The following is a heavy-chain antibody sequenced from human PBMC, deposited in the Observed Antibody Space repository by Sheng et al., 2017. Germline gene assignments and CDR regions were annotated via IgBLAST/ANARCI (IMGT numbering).Heavy chain of an antibody. CDR1: GGSISSYY. V-gene: IGHV4-59*01. Sequence: QVQLQESGPGLVKPSETLSLTCTVSGGSISSYYWSWIRQPPGKGLEWIGYIYYSGSTNYNPSLKSRVTISVDTSKNQFSLKLSSVTAADTAVYYCARTKTRDGYNTYYFDYWGQGTLVTVSS. CDR3: ARTKTRDGYNTYYFDY. CDR2: IYYSGST. J-gene: IGHJ4*02. D-gene: IGHD5-12*01.